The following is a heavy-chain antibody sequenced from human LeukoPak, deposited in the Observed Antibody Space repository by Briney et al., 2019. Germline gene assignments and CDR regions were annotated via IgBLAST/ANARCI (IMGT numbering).Heavy chain of an antibody. CDR3: AKDVGLAAVRNWFFDL. CDR1: GFAFSSYA. V-gene: IGHV3-23*01. D-gene: IGHD6-13*01. CDR2: ISGSGGAT. J-gene: IGHJ2*01. Sequence: GGSLRLSCAASGFAFSSYAMSWVRQAPGTGLEWVSAISGSGGATYYADSVKGRFTISRDNSKNTLYLQVKSLRAEDTAVYYCAKDVGLAAVRNWFFDLWGRGTLVTVSS.